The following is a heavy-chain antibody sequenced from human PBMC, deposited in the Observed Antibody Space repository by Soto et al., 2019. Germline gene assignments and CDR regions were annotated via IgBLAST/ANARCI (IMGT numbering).Heavy chain of an antibody. V-gene: IGHV4-59*01. CDR2: LYYSDNT. D-gene: IGHD3-16*01. CDR3: ARVGGVAARTFDY. Sequence: SETLSLTCTVSGGSISPFYWSWVRQPPGMGLEWIGYLYYSDNTNYNPSLKSRVTISVDASKNQVSLRLTSVTAADTAVYYCARVGGVAARTFDYWGQGTVVTVSS. J-gene: IGHJ4*02. CDR1: GGSISPFY.